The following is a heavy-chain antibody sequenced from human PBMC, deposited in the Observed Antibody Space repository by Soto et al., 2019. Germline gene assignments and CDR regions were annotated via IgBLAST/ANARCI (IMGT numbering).Heavy chain of an antibody. CDR3: VRGPPIPLTIVPV. Sequence: PGGSLRLACAASGFTFSGHDMDWVRQAPGKGLEWVGRSRNKANSYTTQYAASVQGRFTISRDDSKNSLYLQMNSLKTEDTAVYHCVRGPPIPLTIVPVWGRGTLVTVSS. J-gene: IGHJ4*02. D-gene: IGHD3-22*01. CDR2: SRNKANSYTT. CDR1: GFTFSGHD. V-gene: IGHV3-72*01.